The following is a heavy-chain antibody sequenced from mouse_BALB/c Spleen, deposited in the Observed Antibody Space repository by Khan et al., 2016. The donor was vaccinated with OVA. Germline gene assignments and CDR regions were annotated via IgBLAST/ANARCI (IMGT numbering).Heavy chain of an antibody. CDR1: GFTFSTYG. CDR3: TRLAYYYDSEGFAY. Sequence: EVELVESGGDLVKPGGSLKLSCAASGFTFSTYGMSWVRQTPDKRLEWVATVSTGGGYTYYPDSVKGRFTLSRDNAKNTLYLQMRGLKSEDTAMFYCTRLAYYYDSEGFAYWGQGTLVTVSA. CDR2: VSTGGGYT. D-gene: IGHD1-1*01. V-gene: IGHV5-6*01. J-gene: IGHJ3*01.